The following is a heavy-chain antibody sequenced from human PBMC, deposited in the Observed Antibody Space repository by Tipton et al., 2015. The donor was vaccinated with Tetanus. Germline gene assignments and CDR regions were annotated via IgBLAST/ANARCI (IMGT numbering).Heavy chain of an antibody. Sequence: LRLSCAVYGASFSDYYWSWIRQAPGKGLEWFGTISYSGSTSYSPSLKSRVTMSVDTPRNQFSLNLTSVTAADTAVYYCARHLTYTYTSRYFDYWGLGTLVTVSS. V-gene: IGHV4-34*01. CDR3: ARHLTYTYTSRYFDY. J-gene: IGHJ4*02. CDR1: GASFSDYY. D-gene: IGHD5-18*01. CDR2: ISYSGST.